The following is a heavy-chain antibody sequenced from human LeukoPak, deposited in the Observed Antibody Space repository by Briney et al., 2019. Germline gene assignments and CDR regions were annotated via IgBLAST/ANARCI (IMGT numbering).Heavy chain of an antibody. V-gene: IGHV4-39*07. Sequence: PSETQSLTCTVSGGSISSGGYYWSWIRQPPGKGLEWIGSIYYSGSTYYNPSLKSRVTISVDTSKNQFSLKLSSVTAADTAVYYCARVYYYDSSGYDYWGQGTLVTVSS. CDR2: IYYSGST. CDR3: ARVYYYDSSGYDY. D-gene: IGHD3-22*01. CDR1: GGSISSGGYY. J-gene: IGHJ4*02.